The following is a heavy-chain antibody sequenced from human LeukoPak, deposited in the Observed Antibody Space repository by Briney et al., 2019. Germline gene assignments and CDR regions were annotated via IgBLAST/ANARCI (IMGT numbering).Heavy chain of an antibody. V-gene: IGHV3-7*01. D-gene: IGHD6-13*01. CDR2: IKQDGSEK. CDR1: GFTFSSYW. CDR3: ARDILGVAAPFDY. J-gene: IGHJ4*02. Sequence: GGSLRLSCAASGFTFSSYWMSWVRQAPGKGLEWVANIKQDGSEKYYVDSVKGRFTISRDNAKNSLYLQMNSLRAEDTAVYYCARDILGVAAPFDYWGQGTLVTVSS.